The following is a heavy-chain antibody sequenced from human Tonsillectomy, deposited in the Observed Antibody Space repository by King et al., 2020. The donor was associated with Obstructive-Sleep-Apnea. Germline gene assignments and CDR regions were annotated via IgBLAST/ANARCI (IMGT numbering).Heavy chain of an antibody. CDR2: INHSGST. Sequence: VQLQQWGAGLLKPSETLSLTCAVYGGSFSGYYWSWIRQPPGKGLEWIGEINHSGSTNYNPSLKSRVTISVDTSKNQFSLKLSSVTAADTAVYYCARGDIVVVPAAMPGAYYYYGMDVWGQGTTVTVSS. D-gene: IGHD2-2*01. J-gene: IGHJ6*02. CDR3: ARGDIVVVPAAMPGAYYYYGMDV. V-gene: IGHV4-34*01. CDR1: GGSFSGYY.